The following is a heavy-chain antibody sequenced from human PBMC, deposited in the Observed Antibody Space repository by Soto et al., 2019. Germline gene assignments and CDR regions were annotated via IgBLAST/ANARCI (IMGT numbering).Heavy chain of an antibody. CDR1: GGTFTTDT. CDR3: AVSEGYCSGGACYGAFDM. J-gene: IGHJ3*02. CDR2: IIPILGVT. V-gene: IGHV1-69*02. Sequence: RASVKVSCKASGGTFTTDTVSWVRQAPGQGLEWMGRIIPILGVTNYAQKFQGRVTITADKSTNTAHMELSSLRSEDTAVYYCAVSEGYCSGGACYGAFDMWGQGTMVTVSS. D-gene: IGHD2-15*01.